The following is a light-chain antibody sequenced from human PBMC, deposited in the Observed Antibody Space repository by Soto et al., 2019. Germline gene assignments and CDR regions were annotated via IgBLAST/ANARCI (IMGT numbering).Light chain of an antibody. V-gene: IGKV4-1*01. Sequence: DIVMTQSPDSLAVSLGERATINCKSSQSVLYSSNNKNYLAWFQQKPGQPPKLLIYWASTRESGVPDRFSGSGSGTDFTLTIRTLRAEDVAVYYCQQYYSTPLAFGGGTKVEIK. CDR1: QSVLYSSNNKNY. CDR2: WAS. J-gene: IGKJ4*01. CDR3: QQYYSTPLA.